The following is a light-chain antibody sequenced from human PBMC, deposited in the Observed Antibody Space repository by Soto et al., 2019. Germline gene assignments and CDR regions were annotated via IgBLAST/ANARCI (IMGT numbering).Light chain of an antibody. CDR1: QSVSSN. CDR2: GAS. CDR3: QQYNSYSPT. J-gene: IGKJ1*01. V-gene: IGKV3-15*01. Sequence: EIVMTQSPATLSVSPVERATLSCMASQSVSSNLAWYQQKPGQAPRLLIYGASTRATGIPARFSGSESGTEFTLTISSLQPDDFATYYCQQYNSYSPTFGQGTKVDIK.